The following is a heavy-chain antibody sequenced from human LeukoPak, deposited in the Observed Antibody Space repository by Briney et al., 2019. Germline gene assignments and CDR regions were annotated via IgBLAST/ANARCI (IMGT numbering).Heavy chain of an antibody. J-gene: IGHJ4*02. V-gene: IGHV3-48*03. Sequence: GGSLRLSCAASGFTFSSYEMNWVRQAPGKGLEWVSYISSSGSTIYYADSVKGRFTISRDNAKNSLYLQMNSLRDEDTAVYYCARGYCSSTSCPRHQFDYWGQGTLVTVSS. CDR1: GFTFSSYE. CDR3: ARGYCSSTSCPRHQFDY. D-gene: IGHD2-2*01. CDR2: ISSSGSTI.